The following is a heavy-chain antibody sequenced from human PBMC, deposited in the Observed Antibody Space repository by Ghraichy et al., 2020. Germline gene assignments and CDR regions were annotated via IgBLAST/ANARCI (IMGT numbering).Heavy chain of an antibody. CDR1: GFIFSAYS. D-gene: IGHD6-19*01. CDR2: ISGSGSTV. CDR3: ARAFLSSGWYPMGY. Sequence: GGSLRLSCAASGFIFSAYSMNWVRQAPGKGLEWVSYISGSGSTVYYADSVKGRFTISRDNAKNSLYLQMNSLRDEDTAVYYCARAFLSSGWYPMGYWGQGTLVTVSS. J-gene: IGHJ4*02. V-gene: IGHV3-48*02.